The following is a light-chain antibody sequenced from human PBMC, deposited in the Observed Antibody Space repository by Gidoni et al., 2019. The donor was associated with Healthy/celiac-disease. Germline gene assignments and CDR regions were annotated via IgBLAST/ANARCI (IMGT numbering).Light chain of an antibody. V-gene: IGLV3-1*01. Sequence: SYELTQPPSVSVSPGQTASITCSGDKLWDKYACWYQQKPGQSPVLVIYQDSKRPSGIPERFSGSNSGNTATLTISGTQAMDEADYYCQAWDSSLAVFGGGTQLTVL. CDR1: KLWDKY. CDR3: QAWDSSLAV. CDR2: QDS. J-gene: IGLJ7*01.